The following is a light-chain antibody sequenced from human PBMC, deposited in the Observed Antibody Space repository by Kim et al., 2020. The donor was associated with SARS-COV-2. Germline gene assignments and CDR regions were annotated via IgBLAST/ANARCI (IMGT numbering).Light chain of an antibody. CDR1: QSVSSY. J-gene: IGKJ5*01. Sequence: EIVLTQSPATLSLSPGERATLSCRASQSVSSYLAWYQQKPGQAPRLLIYDASNRATGIPARFSGSGSGTDFTLTISSLEPEDFAVYYCQQRINWPITYGQGTRREIK. CDR3: QQRINWPIT. V-gene: IGKV3-11*01. CDR2: DAS.